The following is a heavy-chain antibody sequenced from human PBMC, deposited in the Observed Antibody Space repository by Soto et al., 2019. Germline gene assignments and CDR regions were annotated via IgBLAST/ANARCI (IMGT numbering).Heavy chain of an antibody. V-gene: IGHV3-33*01. CDR2: IWYDGSNR. CDR1: GFTFSTYG. D-gene: IGHD5-12*01. Sequence: QVHLEESGGGVVQPGRSLRLSCAASGFTFSTYGMHWVRQAPGKGLEWVAIIWYDGSNRYYADSVKGRFTITRDDSKNTLYLKMNNLRAEETAVYYCARDASAYDWEIGVWYPRGLDPWGQGTLVTVSS. CDR3: ARDASAYDWEIGVWYPRGLDP. J-gene: IGHJ5*02.